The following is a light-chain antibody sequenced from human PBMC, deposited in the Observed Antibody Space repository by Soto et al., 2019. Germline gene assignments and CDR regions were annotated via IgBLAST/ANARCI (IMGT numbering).Light chain of an antibody. CDR2: AAS. V-gene: IGKV1-39*01. Sequence: DIPKTQSPSSLSGSVGDIVTIACQASHSITNFLNWYQQKPGKAPKLLIYAASSLQSGVPSRFSGSGSGPHFTLTISSLQPEDFATYYCQQNYSPPPITFGQGTRLEIK. J-gene: IGKJ5*01. CDR1: HSITNF. CDR3: QQNYSPPPIT.